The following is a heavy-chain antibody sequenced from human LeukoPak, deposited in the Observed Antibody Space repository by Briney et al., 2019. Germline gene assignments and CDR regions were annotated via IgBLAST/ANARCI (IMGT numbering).Heavy chain of an antibody. CDR2: ISGRGGST. D-gene: IGHD2-15*01. Sequence: GSLRLSFPASGCPFNNYATRWVREAPAKGLESVSAISGRGGSTYYADSVKDRFTISSDNSKNTLYLQMNSLRAEHAPGYYCAKGLLAEDGIDCWGHRDTVTVSS. J-gene: IGHJ6*02. V-gene: IGHV3-23*01. CDR3: AKGLLAEDGIDC. CDR1: GCPFNNYA.